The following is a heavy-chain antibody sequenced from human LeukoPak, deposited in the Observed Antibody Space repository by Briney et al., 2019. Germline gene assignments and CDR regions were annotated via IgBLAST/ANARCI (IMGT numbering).Heavy chain of an antibody. J-gene: IGHJ2*01. V-gene: IGHV3-48*03. Sequence: GGSLRLSCAASGFTLSRNEMNWVRQAPGKGLEWVSYISTSGSYIYYADSVKGRFTISRDNAKNSLYLQMNSLRAEDTAVYYCARAGTIAVGFFDLWGRGTLVAVSS. CDR1: GFTLSRNE. CDR3: ARAGTIAVGFFDL. CDR2: ISTSGSYI. D-gene: IGHD6-19*01.